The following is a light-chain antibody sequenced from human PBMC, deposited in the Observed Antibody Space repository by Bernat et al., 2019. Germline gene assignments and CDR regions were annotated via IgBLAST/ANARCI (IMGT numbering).Light chain of an antibody. CDR3: QQYHTSLWT. V-gene: IGKV3-20*01. J-gene: IGKJ1*01. CDR2: GAS. CDR1: ESIGTNY. Sequence: EIVLTQSPGTLSLSPGERATLSCRASESIGTNYLAWYHQKPGQAPRLLIYGASSRATGIPDRFRGSGSGTDFTLNISRLEPEDFAVYYCQQYHTSLWTFGQGTKVEFK.